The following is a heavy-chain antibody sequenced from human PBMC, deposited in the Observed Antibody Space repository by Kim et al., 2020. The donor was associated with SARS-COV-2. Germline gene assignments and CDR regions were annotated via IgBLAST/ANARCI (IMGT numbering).Heavy chain of an antibody. CDR2: INHSGST. Sequence: SETLSLTCAVYGGSFSGYYWSWIRQPPGKGLEWIGEINHSGSTNYNPSLKSRVTISVDTSKNQFSLKLSSVTAADTAVYYCARVLGGYSYGFHLDYWGQGTLVTVSS. CDR3: ARVLGGYSYGFHLDY. J-gene: IGHJ4*02. V-gene: IGHV4-34*01. D-gene: IGHD5-18*01. CDR1: GGSFSGYY.